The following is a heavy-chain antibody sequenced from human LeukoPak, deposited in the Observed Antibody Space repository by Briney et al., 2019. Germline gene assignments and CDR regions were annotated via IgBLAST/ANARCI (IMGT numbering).Heavy chain of an antibody. Sequence: AGGSLRLSCAASGLTFSNYWMDWVRQAPGKGLEWVSATSTSGGSAYYADSVKGRFTISRDNSKNTLYLQMDSLRADDTAVYYCARYSGSYYYPPAWDLWGQGTLVTVCS. D-gene: IGHD1-26*01. J-gene: IGHJ4*02. CDR1: GLTFSNYW. CDR2: TSTSGGSA. V-gene: IGHV3-23*01. CDR3: ARYSGSYYYPPAWDL.